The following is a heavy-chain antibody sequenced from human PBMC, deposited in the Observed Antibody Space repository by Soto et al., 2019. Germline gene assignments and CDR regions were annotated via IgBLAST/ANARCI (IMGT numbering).Heavy chain of an antibody. Sequence: ASVKVSCKASGYTSTGYYMHWVRQAPGQGLEWMGWINLNSGGTNYAQKFQGWVTMTRDTSISTAYMELSRLRSDDTAVHYCARTLLLRYFDRDYYYYGMDVWGQGTTVTVSS. CDR2: INLNSGGT. CDR3: ARTLLLRYFDRDYYYYGMDV. D-gene: IGHD3-9*01. J-gene: IGHJ6*02. CDR1: GYTSTGYY. V-gene: IGHV1-2*04.